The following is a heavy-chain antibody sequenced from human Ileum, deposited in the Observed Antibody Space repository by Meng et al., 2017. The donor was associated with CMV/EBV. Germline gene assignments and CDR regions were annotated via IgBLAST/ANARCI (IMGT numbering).Heavy chain of an antibody. CDR3: ARGSSSWAFDY. CDR1: GGSISGYY. J-gene: IGHJ4*02. D-gene: IGHD2-2*01. Sequence: QVQLQESGPGLVKPWGSLSLTCAASGGSISGYYWSWIRQPATKGLEWIGRVYSSGSTDYNPSLQSRVTMSVDTSKNQFSLKLSSVTAADTAVYYCARGSSSWAFDYWGQGTLVTVSS. V-gene: IGHV4-4*07. CDR2: VYSSGST.